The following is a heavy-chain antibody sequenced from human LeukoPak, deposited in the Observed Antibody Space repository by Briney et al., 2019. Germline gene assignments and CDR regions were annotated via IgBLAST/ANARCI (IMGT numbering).Heavy chain of an antibody. Sequence: SETLSLTCAVYGGSFSGYYWDWIRQPPGGGLEWMGSIFYRGSTYYNPSLKSRVTISVDTSKKQFSLKLSSVTAADTAVYYCARRKNGYDSRSYRRGWLDPWGQGTLVTVSS. J-gene: IGHJ5*02. CDR3: ARRKNGYDSRSYRRGWLDP. V-gene: IGHV4-34*12. D-gene: IGHD3-22*01. CDR2: IFYRGST. CDR1: GGSFSGYY.